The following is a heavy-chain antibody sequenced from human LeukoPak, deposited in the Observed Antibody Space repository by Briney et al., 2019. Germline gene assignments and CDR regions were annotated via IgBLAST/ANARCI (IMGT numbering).Heavy chain of an antibody. V-gene: IGHV1-69*13. D-gene: IGHD3-3*01. Sequence: ASVKVSCKASGGTFSSYAISWVRQAPGQGLEWMGGIIPIFGTANYAQKFQGRVTITADESTSTAYMELSSLRSEDTAVYYCARPNYDFWSGYPGLMDVWGEGTTVTVSS. J-gene: IGHJ6*03. CDR3: ARPNYDFWSGYPGLMDV. CDR1: GGTFSSYA. CDR2: IIPIFGTA.